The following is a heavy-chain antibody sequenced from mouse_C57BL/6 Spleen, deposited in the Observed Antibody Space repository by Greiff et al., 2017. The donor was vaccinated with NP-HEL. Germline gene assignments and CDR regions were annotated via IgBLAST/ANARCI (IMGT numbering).Heavy chain of an antibody. CDR3: ARGYYGGNAMDY. CDR2: IDPSDSYT. V-gene: IGHV1-50*01. Sequence: QVQLQQPGAKLVKPGASVKLSCKASGYTFTSYWMQWVKQRPGQGLEWIGEIDPSDSYTNYNQKFKGKATLTVDTSSSTAYMQLSSLTSEDSAVYYCARGYYGGNAMDYWGQGTSVTVSS. J-gene: IGHJ4*01. D-gene: IGHD1-1*01. CDR1: GYTFTSYW.